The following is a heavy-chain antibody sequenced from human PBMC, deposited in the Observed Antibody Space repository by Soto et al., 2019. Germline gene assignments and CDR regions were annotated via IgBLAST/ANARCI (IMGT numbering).Heavy chain of an antibody. Sequence: TSETLSLTCTVSGGSISSYYWSWIRQPPGKGLEWIGYIYYSGSTNYNPSLKSRVTISVDTSKNQFSLKLSSVTAADTAVYYCARDSTAAPFDYWGQGTLVTVSS. CDR3: ARDSTAAPFDY. V-gene: IGHV4-59*01. CDR2: IYYSGST. J-gene: IGHJ4*02. CDR1: GGSISSYY. D-gene: IGHD6-13*01.